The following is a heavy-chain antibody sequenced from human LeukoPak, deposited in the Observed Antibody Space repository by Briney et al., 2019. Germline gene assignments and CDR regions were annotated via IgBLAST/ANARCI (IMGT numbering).Heavy chain of an antibody. D-gene: IGHD2-21*01. CDR2: ISYDASNK. J-gene: IGHJ4*02. V-gene: IGHV3-30-3*01. CDR3: AREEYCGVYFDY. CDR1: GFTFSSYA. Sequence: GGSLRLSCAASGFTFSSYAMHWVRQAPGKGLEWVAVISYDASNKYYTDSVKGRFTISRDNSKNMLYLQMDSLRVEDTAVYHCAREEYCGVYFDYWGQGTLVSVSS.